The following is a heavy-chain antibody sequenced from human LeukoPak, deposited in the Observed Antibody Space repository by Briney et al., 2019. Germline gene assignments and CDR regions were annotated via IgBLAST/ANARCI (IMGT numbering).Heavy chain of an antibody. Sequence: SVKVSCKASGALVSSYAISWVRQAPGQGLEWMGRIIPIFGTANYAQKFQGRVTITTDESTSTAYMELSSLRSEDTAVYYCARETSGWYRIEGWGQGTLVTVSS. CDR2: IIPIFGTA. CDR1: GALVSSYA. D-gene: IGHD6-19*01. CDR3: ARETSGWYRIEG. J-gene: IGHJ4*02. V-gene: IGHV1-69*05.